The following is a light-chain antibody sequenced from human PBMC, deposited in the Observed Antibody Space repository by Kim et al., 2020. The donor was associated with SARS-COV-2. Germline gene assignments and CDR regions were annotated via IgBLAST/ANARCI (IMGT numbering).Light chain of an antibody. CDR2: DVT. CDR3: SSYTSSSTYV. Sequence: QSALTQPASVSGSLGQSITISCTGTSSDVGGYKYVSWYQQHPGKAPKLMIYDVTKRPSGVSDRFSGSKSVNTASLTISGLQAEDEADYYCSSYTSSSTYVFGTGTKV. J-gene: IGLJ1*01. V-gene: IGLV2-14*01. CDR1: SSDVGGYKY.